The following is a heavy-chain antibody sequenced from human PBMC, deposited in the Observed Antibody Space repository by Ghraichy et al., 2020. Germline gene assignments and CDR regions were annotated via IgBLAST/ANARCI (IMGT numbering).Heavy chain of an antibody. J-gene: IGHJ4*02. D-gene: IGHD3-3*01. CDR3: ARHREWSGGYFDY. CDR2: IYTSGST. Sequence: SETLSLTCTVSGGSISSYYWSWIRQPPGKGLEWIGYIYTSGSTNYNPSLKSRVTISVDTSKNQFSLKLSSVTAADTAVYYCARHREWSGGYFDYWGQGTLVTVSS. V-gene: IGHV4-4*09. CDR1: GGSISSYY.